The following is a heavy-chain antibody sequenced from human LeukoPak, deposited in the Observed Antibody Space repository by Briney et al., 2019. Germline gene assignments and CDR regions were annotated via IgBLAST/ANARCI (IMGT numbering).Heavy chain of an antibody. Sequence: GGSLRLSCAASGFTFSTYAMTWVRQAPGKGLEWVSTISGSGDYTYYADSVKGRFTISRDNSKTTLYLQMNSLRAEDTAVYYCAKDSGYYGSGSSNWFDPWGQGTLVIVSS. CDR1: GFTFSTYA. CDR3: AKDSGYYGSGSSNWFDP. CDR2: ISGSGDYT. V-gene: IGHV3-23*01. J-gene: IGHJ5*02. D-gene: IGHD3-10*01.